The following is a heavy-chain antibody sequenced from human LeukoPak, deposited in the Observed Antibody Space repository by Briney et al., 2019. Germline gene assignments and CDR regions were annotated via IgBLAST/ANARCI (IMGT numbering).Heavy chain of an antibody. D-gene: IGHD3-22*01. CDR1: GASISSSSYY. V-gene: IGHV4-39*01. CDR3: ARHEGVDAMVVVVITTNWYFDL. CDR2: IYYSSST. J-gene: IGHJ2*01. Sequence: SETLSLTCTLSGASISSSSYYWGWIRQPPGRGLEWFGSIYYSSSTYYHRSLKRRVTISVDTSKNRLSLKLSSVTDADTAVYYCARHEGVDAMVVVVITTNWYFDLWGRGTLVTVSS.